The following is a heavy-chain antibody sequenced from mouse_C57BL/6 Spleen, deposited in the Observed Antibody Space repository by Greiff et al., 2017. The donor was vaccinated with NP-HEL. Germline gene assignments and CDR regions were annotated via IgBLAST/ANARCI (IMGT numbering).Heavy chain of an antibody. V-gene: IGHV1-55*01. CDR2: IYPGSGST. D-gene: IGHD2-3*01. CDR1: GYTFTSYW. J-gene: IGHJ3*01. Sequence: VQLQQPGAELVKPGASVKMSCKASGYTFTSYWITWVKQRPGQGLEWIGDIYPGSGSTNYNEKFKSKATLTVDTSSSTAYMQLSSLTSEDSAVYYCARKTIYDGYYWFAYWGQGTLVTVSA. CDR3: ARKTIYDGYYWFAY.